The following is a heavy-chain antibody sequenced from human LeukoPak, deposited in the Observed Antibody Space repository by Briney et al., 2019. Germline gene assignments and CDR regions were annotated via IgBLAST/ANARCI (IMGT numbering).Heavy chain of an antibody. V-gene: IGHV3-30*02. CDR1: GFTFSSYG. D-gene: IGHD3-3*01. J-gene: IGHJ4*02. CDR3: AKAGASISGVVILLCDY. Sequence: PGGSLRLSCAASGFTFSSYGMHWVRQAPGKGLEWVAFIRKDGSNKYYADSVKGRFTISRDNSKNTLYLQMNSLRAEDTAVYYCAKAGASISGVVILLCDYWGQGTLVTVSS. CDR2: IRKDGSNK.